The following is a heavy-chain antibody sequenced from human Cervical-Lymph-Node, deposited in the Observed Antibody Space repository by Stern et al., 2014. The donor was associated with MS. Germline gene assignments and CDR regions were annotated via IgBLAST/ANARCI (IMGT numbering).Heavy chain of an antibody. J-gene: IGHJ5*01. CDR3: TRFLQSGWSDLFDS. D-gene: IGHD6-19*01. V-gene: IGHV3-7*01. Sequence: MQLVESGGGLVQPGVSQRLSCVASGSTFSTSWMSWVRQAPGKGLEWVANIKRDGSETYYLDSVKGRFTISRDNAKSSLYLEMNSLRAEDTAVYYCTRFLQSGWSDLFDSWGRGTLVTVSS. CDR1: GSTFSTSW. CDR2: IKRDGSET.